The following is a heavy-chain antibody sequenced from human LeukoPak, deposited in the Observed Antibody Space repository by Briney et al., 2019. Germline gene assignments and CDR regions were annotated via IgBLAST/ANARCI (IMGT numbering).Heavy chain of an antibody. CDR1: GFTFSSYE. CDR3: ARGGDYGDYEGENWFDP. V-gene: IGHV3-48*03. J-gene: IGHJ5*02. CDR2: ISSSGSTI. Sequence: PGGSPRLSCAASGFTFSSYEMNWVRQAPGKGLEWVSYISSSGSTIYYADSVKGRFTISRDNAKNSLYLQMNSLRAEDTAVYYCARGGDYGDYEGENWFDPWGQGTLVTVSS. D-gene: IGHD4-17*01.